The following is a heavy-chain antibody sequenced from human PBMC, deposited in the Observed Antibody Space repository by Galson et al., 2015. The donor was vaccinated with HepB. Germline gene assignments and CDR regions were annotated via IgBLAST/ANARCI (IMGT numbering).Heavy chain of an antibody. V-gene: IGHV4-34*01. CDR2: INHSGST. D-gene: IGHD3-16*02. Sequence: ETLSLTCAVYGGSFSDYYWSWIRQPPGKGLEWIGEINHSGSTNDNPSLKSRITISVDTSKNQFSLKLTSVTAADAAVYYCARGPASVVYDYVWGSSRQPLYYLDSWGQGILLTVSS. CDR3: ARGPASVVYDYVWGSSRQPLYYLDS. CDR1: GGSFSDYY. J-gene: IGHJ4*02.